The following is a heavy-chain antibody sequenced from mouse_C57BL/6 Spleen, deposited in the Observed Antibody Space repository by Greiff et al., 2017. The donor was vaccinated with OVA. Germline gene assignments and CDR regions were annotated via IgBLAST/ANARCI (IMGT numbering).Heavy chain of an antibody. V-gene: IGHV1-39*01. Sequence: VQLQQSGPELVKPGASVKISCKASGYSFTDYNMHWVKQSNGKSLEWIGVINPNYGTTSYNQKFNGKATLTVDQSSSTASMLLNGLTSEDSAVYYCAKYGTTDAMDYWGQGTSVTVSS. CDR3: AKYGTTDAMDY. D-gene: IGHD1-1*01. CDR2: INPNYGTT. CDR1: GYSFTDYN. J-gene: IGHJ4*01.